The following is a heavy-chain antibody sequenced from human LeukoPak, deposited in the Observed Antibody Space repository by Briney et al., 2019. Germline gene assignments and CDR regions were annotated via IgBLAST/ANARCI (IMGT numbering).Heavy chain of an antibody. D-gene: IGHD3-9*01. CDR3: ARDSLVMGVDY. CDR1: GGSFSGYY. CDR2: IYHSGST. J-gene: IGHJ4*02. V-gene: IGHV4-30-2*01. Sequence: SETLSLTCAVYGGSFSGYYWSWIRQPPGKGLEWIGYIYHSGSTYYNPSLKSRVTISVDRSKNQFSLKLSSVTAADTAVYYCARDSLVMGVDYWGQGTLVTVSS.